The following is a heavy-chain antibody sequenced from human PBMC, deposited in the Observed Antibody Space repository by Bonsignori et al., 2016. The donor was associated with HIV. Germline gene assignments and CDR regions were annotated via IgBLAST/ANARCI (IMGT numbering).Heavy chain of an antibody. V-gene: IGHV3-11*01. Sequence: GESLKISCAASGFTFSDYYMSWIRQAPGKGLEWVSYISSSGSYIYYADSVKGRFTISRDNAKNSLYLQMNSLRAEDTAVYYCARDGMVRGGYYFDYWGQGTLVTVSS. J-gene: IGHJ4*02. CDR3: ARDGMVRGGYYFDY. CDR2: ISSSGSYI. D-gene: IGHD3-10*01. CDR1: GFTFSDYY.